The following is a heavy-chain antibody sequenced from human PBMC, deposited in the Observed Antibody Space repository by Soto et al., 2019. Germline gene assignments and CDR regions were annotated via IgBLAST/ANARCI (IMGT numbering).Heavy chain of an antibody. D-gene: IGHD2-8*02. CDR2: IYYSGST. Sequence: SETLSLTCTVSGGSISGSSYYWGWIRQPPGKGLEWIGSIYYSGSTYYNPSLKSRVTMSVDTSKNQFSLKLSSVTAADTAVYYCARDKITGLFDYWGQGTLVTVSS. CDR3: ARDKITGLFDY. V-gene: IGHV4-39*02. CDR1: GGSISGSSYY. J-gene: IGHJ4*02.